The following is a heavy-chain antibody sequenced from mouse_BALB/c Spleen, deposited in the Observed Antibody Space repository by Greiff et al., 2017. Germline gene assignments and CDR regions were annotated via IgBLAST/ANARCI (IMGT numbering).Heavy chain of an antibody. CDR2: IYPGNSDT. CDR3: TRDDTCDRYIVAY. D-gene: IGHD2-14*01. Sequence: EVQLQQSGTVLARPGASVKMSCKASGYTFTSYWMHWVKQRPGQGLEWIGAIYPGNSDTSYDQKFKGKAKLTAVTSTSTAYMELSSLTNEDSAVYYCTRDDTCDRYIVAYWGQGTLVTVSA. V-gene: IGHV1-5*01. CDR1: GYTFTSYW. J-gene: IGHJ3*01.